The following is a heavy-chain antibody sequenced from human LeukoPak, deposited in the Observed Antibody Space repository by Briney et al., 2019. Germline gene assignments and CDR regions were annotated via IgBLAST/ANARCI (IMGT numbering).Heavy chain of an antibody. J-gene: IGHJ4*02. CDR1: GFTFTTYS. Sequence: PGGSLRLSCEASGFTFTTYSMTWVRQTPGEGLEWVSSISTRDTFINYADSVKGRFTISRDNAKNSLFLQMTSLRAEDTAMYYCARLNYDTLTSYYYGVDFWGQGTLVTVSS. D-gene: IGHD3-9*01. CDR2: ISTRDTFI. CDR3: ARLNYDTLTSYYYGVDF. V-gene: IGHV3-21*01.